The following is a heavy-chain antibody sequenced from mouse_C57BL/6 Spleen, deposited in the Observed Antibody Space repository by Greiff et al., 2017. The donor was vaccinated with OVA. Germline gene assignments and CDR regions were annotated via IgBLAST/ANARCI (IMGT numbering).Heavy chain of an antibody. CDR2: IYPGGGYT. CDR3: ARSGGTVGYAMDY. Sequence: QVQLQQSGAELVRPGTSVKMSCKASGYTFTNYWIGWAKQRPGHGLEWIGDIYPGGGYTNYNEKFKGKATLTADKSSSTAYMQFSSLTSEDSAIYYCARSGGTVGYAMDYWGQGTSVTVSS. J-gene: IGHJ4*01. D-gene: IGHD1-1*01. V-gene: IGHV1-63*01. CDR1: GYTFTNYW.